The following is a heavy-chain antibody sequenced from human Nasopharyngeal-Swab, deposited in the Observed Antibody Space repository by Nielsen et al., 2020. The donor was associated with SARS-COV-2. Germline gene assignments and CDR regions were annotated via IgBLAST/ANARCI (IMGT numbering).Heavy chain of an antibody. D-gene: IGHD3-22*01. J-gene: IGHJ6*02. Sequence: GESLKISCAASGFTFSSYEMNWVRQAPGKGLEWLSYISSSGSITYYADSVKGRLTISRDNAKNSVFLQMDSLRAEDTAVYYCAKDLSYYYDSSGGGMDVWGQGTTVTVSS. CDR1: GFTFSSYE. V-gene: IGHV3-48*03. CDR2: ISSSGSIT. CDR3: AKDLSYYYDSSGGGMDV.